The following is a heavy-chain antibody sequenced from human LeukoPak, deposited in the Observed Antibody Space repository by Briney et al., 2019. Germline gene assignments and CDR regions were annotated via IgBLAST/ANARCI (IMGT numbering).Heavy chain of an antibody. V-gene: IGHV3-7*03. CDR1: GFTFSYYW. Sequence: GGSLRLSCAASGFTFSYYWMSWVRQAPGKGLEWVANLKEDGSENYSVDSVKGRFTISRDNAKNSLYLQMNSLRAEDTAVYYCARRAGAYSHPYDYWGQGTLVTVSS. CDR2: LKEDGSEN. J-gene: IGHJ4*02. CDR3: ARRAGAYSHPYDY. D-gene: IGHD4/OR15-4a*01.